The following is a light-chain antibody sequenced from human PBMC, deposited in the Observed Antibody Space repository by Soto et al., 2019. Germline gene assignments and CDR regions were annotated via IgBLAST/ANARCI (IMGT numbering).Light chain of an antibody. CDR2: AAS. CDR1: QGISNY. J-gene: IGKJ1*01. CDR3: QKYNSPPWT. Sequence: NQMTQSPSSLSASVGDRVTITCRASQGISNYLAWYQQKPGKVPKLLIYAASTLHSGVPSRFSGSGSGTDFTLTISSLQSEDVATYYCQKYNSPPWTFDQGTKVEIK. V-gene: IGKV1-27*01.